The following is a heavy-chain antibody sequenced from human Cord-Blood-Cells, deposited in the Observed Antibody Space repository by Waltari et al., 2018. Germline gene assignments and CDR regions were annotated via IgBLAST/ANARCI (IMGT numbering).Heavy chain of an antibody. D-gene: IGHD3-10*01. CDR2: INSDGRST. CDR1: GFTFSSYW. V-gene: IGHV3-74*01. CDR3: ARDLYGSGSYNWFDP. J-gene: IGHJ5*02. Sequence: EVQLVESGGGLVQPGGSLRLSCAASGFTFSSYWMHWVRQAPGKGLVWVSRINSDGRSTSYADSGKGRFTISRDNAKNTLYLQMNSLRAEDTAVYYCARDLYGSGSYNWFDPWGQGTLVTVSS.